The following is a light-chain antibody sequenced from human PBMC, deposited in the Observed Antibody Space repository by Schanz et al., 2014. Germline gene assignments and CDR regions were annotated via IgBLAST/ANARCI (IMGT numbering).Light chain of an antibody. CDR3: SSYTTNSAPGVV. CDR1: SSDVGSYNL. CDR2: EVS. V-gene: IGLV2-14*02. Sequence: QSALTQPASVSGSPGQSITISCTGTSSDVGSYNLVSWYQQHPGKAPKLMIYEVSQWPSGVSDRFSGSKSGNTASLTISGLQAEDEADYYCSSYTTNSAPGVVFGGGTKLTVL. J-gene: IGLJ2*01.